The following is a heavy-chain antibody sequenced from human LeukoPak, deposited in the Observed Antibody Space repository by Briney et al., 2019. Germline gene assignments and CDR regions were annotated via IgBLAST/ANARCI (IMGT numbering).Heavy chain of an antibody. Sequence: ASVKVSCKASGYTFTSYAMNWVRQAPGQGLEWMGWISAYSGNTNHAQKLQGRVTMTTDTSTSTAYMELRSLRSDDTAVYYCARGSVGLWQNWFDPWGQGTLVTVSS. CDR3: ARGSVGLWQNWFDP. V-gene: IGHV1-18*01. D-gene: IGHD5-18*01. J-gene: IGHJ5*02. CDR1: GYTFTSYA. CDR2: ISAYSGNT.